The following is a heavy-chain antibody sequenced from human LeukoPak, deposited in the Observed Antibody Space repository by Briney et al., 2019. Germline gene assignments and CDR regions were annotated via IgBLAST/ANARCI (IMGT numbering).Heavy chain of an antibody. CDR1: GGSISSYY. CDR3: AREAWSGYWPSYDY. V-gene: IGHV4-59*01. CDR2: IYYSGST. J-gene: IGHJ4*02. Sequence: SEALSLTCTVSGGSISSYYWSWIRQPPGKGLERIGYIYYSGSTNYNPSLKSRVTISVDTSKNQFSLKLSSVTAADTAVYYCAREAWSGYWPSYDYWGQGTLVTVSS. D-gene: IGHD3-3*01.